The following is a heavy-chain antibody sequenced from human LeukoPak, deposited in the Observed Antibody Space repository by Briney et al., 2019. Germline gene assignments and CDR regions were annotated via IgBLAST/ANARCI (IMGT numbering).Heavy chain of an antibody. CDR2: IHSDGIST. CDR1: GFTLSNYW. CDR3: ANISPDTSGP. D-gene: IGHD3-22*01. Sequence: GGSLRLSCAASGFTLSNYWMHWVRQAPGKGLAWVSRIHSDGISTMYADSVKGRFTISRDNAKNTLYLQTNSLRAEDTAVYYCANISPDTSGPWGQGTLVTVSS. J-gene: IGHJ5*02. V-gene: IGHV3-74*03.